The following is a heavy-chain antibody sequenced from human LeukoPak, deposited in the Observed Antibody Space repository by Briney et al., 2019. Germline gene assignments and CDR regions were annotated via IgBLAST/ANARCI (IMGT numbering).Heavy chain of an antibody. CDR2: IKQDGSEK. Sequence: GGSLRLPCAASGFTFSSYWMSWVRQAPGKGLEWVANIKQDGSEKYYADSVKGRFTISRDNAKNTLYLQMNSLRAEDTAVYYCTKARLPYSKGAFDIWGQGTMVTVSS. CDR3: TKARLPYSKGAFDI. CDR1: GFTFSSYW. J-gene: IGHJ3*02. D-gene: IGHD5-12*01. V-gene: IGHV3-7*01.